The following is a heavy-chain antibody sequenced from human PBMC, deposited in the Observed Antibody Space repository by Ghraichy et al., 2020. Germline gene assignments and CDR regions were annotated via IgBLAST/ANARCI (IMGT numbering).Heavy chain of an antibody. CDR3: AKNFALDGRNKYYFDF. Sequence: GESLNISCAVSGFTFISCPMSWVRQSPGKGLEWVSVLGGGGDYRYYADSVKGRFTISRDNSKNTLSLQMNNLRAEDTAIYYCAKNFALDGRNKYYFDFWGQGALVTVSS. CDR1: GFTFISCP. D-gene: IGHD3-9*01. J-gene: IGHJ4*02. V-gene: IGHV3-23*01. CDR2: LGGGGDYR.